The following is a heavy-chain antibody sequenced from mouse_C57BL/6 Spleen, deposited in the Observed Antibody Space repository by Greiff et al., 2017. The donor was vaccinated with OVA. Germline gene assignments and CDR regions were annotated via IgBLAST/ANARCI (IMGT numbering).Heavy chain of an antibody. V-gene: IGHV1-62-2*01. CDR1: GYTFTEYT. J-gene: IGHJ2*01. D-gene: IGHD1-3*01. CDR2: FSPGGGGK. Sequence: QVQLQQSGAELVKPGASVKLSCKASGYTFTEYTIHWVKRGPGQGLGWIGWFSPGGGGKKYNEKLKETATLTADKSSSTVYMEISRLTSEDSAVYFCARHEDSGLYFDYWGQGTTLTVSS. CDR3: ARHEDSGLYFDY.